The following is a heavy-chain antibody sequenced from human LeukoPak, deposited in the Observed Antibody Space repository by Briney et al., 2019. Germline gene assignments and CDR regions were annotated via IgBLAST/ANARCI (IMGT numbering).Heavy chain of an antibody. D-gene: IGHD2-8*01. CDR2: IYTSGST. Sequence: PSETLSLTCTVSGGSISSYYWSWIRQPAGKGLEWIGRIYTSGSTNYNPSLKSRVTMSVDTSKNQFSLKLSSVTAADTAVYYCARDEWVTTGVLGDASDIWGQGTMVTVSS. V-gene: IGHV4-4*07. CDR1: GGSISSYY. J-gene: IGHJ3*02. CDR3: ARDEWVTTGVLGDASDI.